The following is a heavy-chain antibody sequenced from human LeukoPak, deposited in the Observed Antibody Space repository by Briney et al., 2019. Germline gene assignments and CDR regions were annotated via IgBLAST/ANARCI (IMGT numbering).Heavy chain of an antibody. CDR2: IYPGDSDT. V-gene: IGHV5-51*01. CDR1: GYRFTSYW. CDR3: ARVSPFYDSSGYNDY. Sequence: GESLKISCKGSGYRFTSYWIGWVRQMPGKGMEWMGIIYPGDSDTRYSPSFQGQVTISADKSISTAYLQWSSLKASDTAMYYCARVSPFYDSSGYNDYWGQGTLVTVSS. D-gene: IGHD3-22*01. J-gene: IGHJ4*02.